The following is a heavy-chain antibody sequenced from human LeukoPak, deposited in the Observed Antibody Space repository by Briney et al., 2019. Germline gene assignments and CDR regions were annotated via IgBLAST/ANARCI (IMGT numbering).Heavy chain of an antibody. CDR2: IIPIFDTA. Sequence: SVKVSCKASGGTFSIYAISWVRQAPGQGLEWMGGIIPIFDTANYAQKFQGRVTITADKSTSTAYMELSSLRSEDTAVYYCARCSGSYYYYYGMDAWGKGTTVTVSS. D-gene: IGHD3-10*01. J-gene: IGHJ6*04. CDR3: ARCSGSYYYYYGMDA. CDR1: GGTFSIYA. V-gene: IGHV1-69*06.